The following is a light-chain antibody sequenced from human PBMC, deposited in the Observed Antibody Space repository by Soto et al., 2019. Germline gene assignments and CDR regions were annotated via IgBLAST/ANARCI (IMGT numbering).Light chain of an antibody. J-gene: IGKJ1*01. CDR3: QQSWT. CDR1: QSISSW. V-gene: IGKV1-5*01. Sequence: DIQMTQSPSTLSASVGDRVTITCRASQSISSWLAWYQQKPGKAPKLLIYAASSLQSGVPSRFSGSGSGTEFTLTISSLQPDDFATYYCQQSWTFGQGTKVDIK. CDR2: AAS.